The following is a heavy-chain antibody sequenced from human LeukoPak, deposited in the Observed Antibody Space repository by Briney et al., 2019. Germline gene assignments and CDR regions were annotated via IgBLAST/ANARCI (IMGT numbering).Heavy chain of an antibody. V-gene: IGHV4-34*01. CDR3: ARGRGTTVTTRGYYYYGMDV. CDR1: GGSFSGYY. D-gene: IGHD4-17*01. CDR2: INHSGST. J-gene: IGHJ6*02. Sequence: PSETLSLTCAVYGGSFSGYYWSWICQPPGKGLEWIGEINHSGSTNYNPSLKSRVTISVDTSKNQFSLKLSSVTAADTAVYYCARGRGTTVTTRGYYYYGMDVWGQGTTVTVSS.